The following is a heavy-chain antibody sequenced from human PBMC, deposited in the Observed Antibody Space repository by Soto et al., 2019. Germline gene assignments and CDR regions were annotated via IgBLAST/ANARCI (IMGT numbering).Heavy chain of an antibody. CDR1: GGSFSGYF. D-gene: IGHD2-8*02. CDR3: ARDKITGLFDY. Sequence: PSETLSLTCAVSGGSFSGYFWSWIRQPPGKGLEWIGEITLSGSTNYNPSIKSRVTISVDTSRNLFSLKVTSVTSVDTAVYYCARDKITGLFDYWGQGTLVTVSS. CDR2: ITLSGST. J-gene: IGHJ4*02. V-gene: IGHV4-34*01.